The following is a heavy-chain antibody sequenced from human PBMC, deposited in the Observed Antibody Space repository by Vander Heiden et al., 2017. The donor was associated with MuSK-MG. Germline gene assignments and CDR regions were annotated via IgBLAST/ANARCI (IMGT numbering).Heavy chain of an antibody. J-gene: IGHJ4*02. V-gene: IGHV3-33*01. Sequence: QVQLVESGGGVVQPGRSLRLSCAASGFTFSSYGMHWVRQAPGKGLEWVAVIWYDGSNKYYADSVKGRFTISRDNSKNTLYLQMNSLRAEDTAVYYCARDHCGGDCYSFDYWGQGTLVTVSS. D-gene: IGHD2-21*02. CDR2: IWYDGSNK. CDR3: ARDHCGGDCYSFDY. CDR1: GFTFSSYG.